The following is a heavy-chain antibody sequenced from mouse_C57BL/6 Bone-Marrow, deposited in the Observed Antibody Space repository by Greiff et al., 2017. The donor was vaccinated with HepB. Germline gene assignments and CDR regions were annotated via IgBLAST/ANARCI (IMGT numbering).Heavy chain of an antibody. Sequence: QVQLQQPGAELVMPGASVKLSCKASGYTFTSYWMHWVKQRPGQGLEWIGEIDPSDSYTNYNQKFKGKSTLPVDKSSSTAYMQLSSLTSEDSAVYYCARGDYYGSSHYFDYRGQGTTLTVSS. D-gene: IGHD1-1*01. V-gene: IGHV1-69*01. J-gene: IGHJ2*01. CDR3: ARGDYYGSSHYFDY. CDR2: IDPSDSYT. CDR1: GYTFTSYW.